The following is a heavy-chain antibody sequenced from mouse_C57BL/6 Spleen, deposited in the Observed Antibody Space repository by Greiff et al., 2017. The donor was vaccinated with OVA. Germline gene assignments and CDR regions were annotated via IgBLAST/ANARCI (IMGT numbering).Heavy chain of an antibody. V-gene: IGHV1-15*01. CDR3: TRDWDVGGFAY. CDR1: GYTFTDYE. J-gene: IGHJ3*01. CDR2: IDPETGGT. Sequence: VQLQQSGAELVRPGASVTLSCKASGYTFTDYEMHWVKQTPVHGLEWIGAIDPETGGTAYNQKFKGKAILTADNSSSTAYMELRSLTSEDSAVYYCTRDWDVGGFAYWGQGTLVTVSA. D-gene: IGHD4-1*01.